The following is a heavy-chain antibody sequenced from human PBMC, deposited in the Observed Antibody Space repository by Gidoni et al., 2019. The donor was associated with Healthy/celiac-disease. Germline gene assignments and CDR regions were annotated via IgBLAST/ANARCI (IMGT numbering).Heavy chain of an antibody. Sequence: ELQLLESGGGLVQPGGSLRLSCAASGFTFIGYAMSWFRQAPGKGLEWFSGIGGSGGITYYADSVKGRFTISRDNSKNILYLQMNSLRAEDTAVYYCAKSKPGGLPARPYSYFDYWGQGTLVTVSS. V-gene: IGHV3-23*01. CDR3: AKSKPGGLPARPYSYFDY. CDR2: IGGSGGIT. D-gene: IGHD6-6*01. J-gene: IGHJ4*02. CDR1: GFTFIGYA.